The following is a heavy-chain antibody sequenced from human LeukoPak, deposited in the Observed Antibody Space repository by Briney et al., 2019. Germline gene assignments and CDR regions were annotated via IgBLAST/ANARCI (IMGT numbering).Heavy chain of an antibody. CDR1: GGTFSSYA. J-gene: IGHJ4*02. V-gene: IGHV1-69*13. CDR3: ARDESNYYDSSGYYFDY. D-gene: IGHD3-22*01. Sequence: GASVKVSCKASGGTFSSYAISWVRQAPGQGLEWMGGIIPIFGTANYAQKFQGRVTITADESTSTAYMELSSLRSEDTAVYYCARDESNYYDSSGYYFDYWGQGTLVTVSS. CDR2: IIPIFGTA.